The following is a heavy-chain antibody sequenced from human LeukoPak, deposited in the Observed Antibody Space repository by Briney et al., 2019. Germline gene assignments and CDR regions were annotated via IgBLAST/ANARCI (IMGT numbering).Heavy chain of an antibody. CDR2: IKQDGSGR. V-gene: IGHV3-7*01. J-gene: IGHJ4*02. Sequence: GGSLRLSCAASGFSLSTYWMNWVRQAPGKGLEWVANIKQDGSGRNYVDSVKGRFTISRDNAKNSLYLQMNSLRAEDTAVYYCARDPLGDGYNFDYWGQGTLATVSS. D-gene: IGHD5-24*01. CDR1: GFSLSTYW. CDR3: ARDPLGDGYNFDY.